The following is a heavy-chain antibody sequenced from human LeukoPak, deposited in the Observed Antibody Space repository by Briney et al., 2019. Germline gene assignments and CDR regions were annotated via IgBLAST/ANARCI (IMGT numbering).Heavy chain of an antibody. Sequence: GGSLRLSCAASGFTFSSYSMNWVRQAPGKGLEWVSSISSSSSYIYYADSVKGRFTISRDNAKNSLYLQMNSLRAEDTAVYYCARALNYYDSGGYYYGAFDIWGQGTMVTVSS. CDR3: ARALNYYDSGGYYYGAFDI. D-gene: IGHD3-22*01. V-gene: IGHV3-21*01. CDR1: GFTFSSYS. CDR2: ISSSSSYI. J-gene: IGHJ3*02.